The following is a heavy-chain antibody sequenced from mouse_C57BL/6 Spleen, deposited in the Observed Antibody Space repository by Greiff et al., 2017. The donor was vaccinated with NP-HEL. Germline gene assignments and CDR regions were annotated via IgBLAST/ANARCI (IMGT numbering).Heavy chain of an antibody. J-gene: IGHJ4*01. CDR1: GYAFTNYL. D-gene: IGHD2-2*01. V-gene: IGHV1-54*01. Sequence: QVQLKASGAELVRPGTSVKVSCKASGYAFTNYLIEWVKQRPGQGLEWIGVINPGSGGTNYNEKFKGKATLTADKSSSTAYMQLSSLTSEDSAVYFCARWFMDYWGQGTSVTVSS. CDR3: ARWFMDY. CDR2: INPGSGGT.